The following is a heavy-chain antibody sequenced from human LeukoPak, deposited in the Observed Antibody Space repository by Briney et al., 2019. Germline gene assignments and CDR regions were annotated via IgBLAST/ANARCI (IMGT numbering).Heavy chain of an antibody. D-gene: IGHD1-26*01. Sequence: PSETLSLTCTVSGGSISSGDYYWSWIRQPPGKGLEWIGYIYYSGSTYYNPSLKSRVTISVDTPKNQFSLKLSSVTAADTAVYYCARVGSGSYSDYWGQGTLVTVSS. CDR1: GGSISSGDYY. V-gene: IGHV4-30-4*01. CDR3: ARVGSGSYSDY. J-gene: IGHJ4*02. CDR2: IYYSGST.